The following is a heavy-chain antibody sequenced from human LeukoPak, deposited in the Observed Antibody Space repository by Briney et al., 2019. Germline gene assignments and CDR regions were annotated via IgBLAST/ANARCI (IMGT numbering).Heavy chain of an antibody. CDR2: ISYSGST. CDR3: ARRHSDSSSFYTA. J-gene: IGHJ5*01. CDR1: GGSFIRSIDY. Sequence: PSETLSLISSVSGGSFIRSIDYWEWIRQPPGKGLEWIGSISYSGSTYYNPSLKSRVTISIDTSKNQFSLNLNSVTATDTAVYYCARRHSDSSSFYTAWGHGTLVTVSS. D-gene: IGHD2-2*01. V-gene: IGHV4-39*01.